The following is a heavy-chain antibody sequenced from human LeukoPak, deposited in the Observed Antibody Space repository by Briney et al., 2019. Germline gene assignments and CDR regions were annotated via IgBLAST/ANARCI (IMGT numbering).Heavy chain of an antibody. CDR1: GGSISSYY. CDR3: ARADGRSEGY. CDR2: IYYSGST. J-gene: IGHJ4*02. V-gene: IGHV4-59*08. Sequence: SETLSLTCTVSGGSISSYYWSWIRQPPGEGLEWIGYIYYSGSTNYNPSLKSRVTISVDTSKNQFSLKLSSVTAADTAVYYCARADGRSEGYWGQGTLVTVSS.